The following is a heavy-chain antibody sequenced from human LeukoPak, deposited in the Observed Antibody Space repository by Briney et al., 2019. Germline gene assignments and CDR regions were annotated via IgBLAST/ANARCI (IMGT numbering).Heavy chain of an antibody. CDR1: GFTFSSYA. D-gene: IGHD6-19*01. J-gene: IGHJ3*02. Sequence: GRSLRLSCAASGFTFSSYAMHWVRQAPGKGLEWVAVISYDGSNKYYADSVKGRFTISRDNSKNTLYPQMNSLRAEDTAVYYCARDLGGIAVADAFDIWGQGTMVTVSS. CDR3: ARDLGGIAVADAFDI. V-gene: IGHV3-30*14. CDR2: ISYDGSNK.